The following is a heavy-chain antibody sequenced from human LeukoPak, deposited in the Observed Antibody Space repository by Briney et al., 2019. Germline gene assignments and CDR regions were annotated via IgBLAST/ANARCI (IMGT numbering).Heavy chain of an antibody. J-gene: IGHJ4*02. D-gene: IGHD3-22*01. CDR1: GGSISSYY. CDR2: IYTSGST. Sequence: TSETLSLTCTVSGGSISSYYWSWIRQPAGKGLEWIGRIYTSGSTNYNPSLKSRVTMSVDMSKNQFSLKLSSVTAADTAVYYCARQHSGSSGYYYNYWGQGTLVTVSS. CDR3: ARQHSGSSGYYYNY. V-gene: IGHV4-4*07.